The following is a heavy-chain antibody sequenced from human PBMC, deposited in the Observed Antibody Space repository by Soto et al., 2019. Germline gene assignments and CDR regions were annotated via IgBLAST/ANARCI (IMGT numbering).Heavy chain of an antibody. D-gene: IGHD5-12*01. CDR2: ISSSSSTI. Sequence: GGSLRLSCAASGFTFSSYSMNWVRQAPGKGLEWVSNISSSSSTIYYADSVKGRFTISRDNSKNTLYLQMNSLRAEDTAVYYCARDRGYSGYDGMDVWGQGTTVTVSS. CDR3: ARDRGYSGYDGMDV. CDR1: GFTFSSYS. J-gene: IGHJ6*02. V-gene: IGHV3-48*01.